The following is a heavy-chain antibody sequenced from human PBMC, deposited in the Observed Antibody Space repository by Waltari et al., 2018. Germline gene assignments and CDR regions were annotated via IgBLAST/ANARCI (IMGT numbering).Heavy chain of an antibody. J-gene: IGHJ4*02. CDR1: GFTFRSHW. CDR2: INQDGSDN. D-gene: IGHD3-16*02. CDR3: ARLGGYLRYYFDY. V-gene: IGHV3-7*01. Sequence: EVQLVESGGGFVQPGGSLRLACRASGFTFRSHWLIWGRQAPGKGLEWVANINQDGSDNYYVDSVKGRFTISRDNAKNSLNLQMNSLRAEDTAVYYCARLGGYLRYYFDYWGQGTLVTVSS.